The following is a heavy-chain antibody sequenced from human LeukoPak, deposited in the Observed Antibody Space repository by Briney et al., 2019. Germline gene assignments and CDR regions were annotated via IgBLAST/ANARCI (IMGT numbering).Heavy chain of an antibody. J-gene: IGHJ4*02. V-gene: IGHV3-7*05. CDR1: GFTFSSSW. CDR3: ARRGKDTAMAPPDY. CDR2: INQDESKT. D-gene: IGHD5-18*01. Sequence: GGSLRLSCAASGFTFSSSWMSWVRQAPGKGLEWVATINQDESKTYYVDSVRGRFTISRDNAKNSLYLQMNSLRAEDTAVYYCARRGKDTAMAPPDYWGQGTLVTVSS.